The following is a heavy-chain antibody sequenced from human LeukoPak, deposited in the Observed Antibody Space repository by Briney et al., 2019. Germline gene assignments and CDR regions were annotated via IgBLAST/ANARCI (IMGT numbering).Heavy chain of an antibody. D-gene: IGHD5-24*01. CDR2: IKSKNDGAAT. J-gene: IGHJ6*03. CDR3: VSRDAYKPRYFMDV. CDR1: GFTFVIAW. V-gene: IGHV3-15*01. Sequence: RTGGSLRLSCAVSGFTFVIAWMNWVRQAPGEGLEWLGRIKSKNDGAATDYAAPVRGRFTISTDDSKNTLYLQMNSLKTEDTAVYYCVSRDAYKPRYFMDVWGKWTTVTVSS.